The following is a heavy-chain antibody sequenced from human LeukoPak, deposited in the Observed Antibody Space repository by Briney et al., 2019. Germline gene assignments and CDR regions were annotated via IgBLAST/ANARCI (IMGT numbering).Heavy chain of an antibody. V-gene: IGHV3-64*01. Sequence: PGGSLRLPCAASGFTFSSYAMYWVRQAPGKGLEYVSAISTNGGSTYYANSVKGRFTISRDNSKNTLYLQMGSLRDEDMAVYYCAGGSSWYRGIDYWGQGTLVTVSS. J-gene: IGHJ4*02. CDR1: GFTFSSYA. CDR2: ISTNGGST. CDR3: AGGSSWYRGIDY. D-gene: IGHD6-13*01.